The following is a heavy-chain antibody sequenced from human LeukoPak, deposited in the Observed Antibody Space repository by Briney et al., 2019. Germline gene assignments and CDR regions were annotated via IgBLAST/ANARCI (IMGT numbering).Heavy chain of an antibody. Sequence: ASVKVSCTASGYTFTGYYMHWVRQAPGQGLKWMGWINPNSGGTNYAQKFQGRDTMTRDTSISTAYMELSRLRSDDTAVYYCARGFHSGSYYYDAFDIWGQGTMVTVSS. CDR3: ARGFHSGSYYYDAFDI. V-gene: IGHV1-2*02. J-gene: IGHJ3*02. CDR2: INPNSGGT. D-gene: IGHD1-26*01. CDR1: GYTFTGYY.